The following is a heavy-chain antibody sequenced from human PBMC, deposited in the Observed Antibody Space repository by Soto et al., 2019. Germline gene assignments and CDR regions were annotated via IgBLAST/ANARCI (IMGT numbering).Heavy chain of an antibody. CDR1: CGSFIGYY. Sequence: SETLSLTCAFYCGSFIGYYWSWIRQPPGKGLEWIGEINHSGSTNYNPSLKSRVTISVDTSKNQFSLKLSSVTAADTAVYYCARGRRAYDFWSGYYSDYYGMDVWGQGTTVTVSS. V-gene: IGHV4-34*01. CDR2: INHSGST. D-gene: IGHD3-3*01. J-gene: IGHJ6*02. CDR3: ARGRRAYDFWSGYYSDYYGMDV.